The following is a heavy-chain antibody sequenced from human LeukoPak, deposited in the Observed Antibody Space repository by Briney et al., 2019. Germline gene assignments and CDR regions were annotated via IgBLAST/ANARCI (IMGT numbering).Heavy chain of an antibody. D-gene: IGHD3-22*01. CDR2: FDPEDCET. J-gene: IGHJ4*02. CDR1: GYTLTELS. CDR3: ATADHYDSSGYYWDYFDY. Sequence: GASVKVSCKVSGYTLTELSMQWVRPAPVKGGEWMGGFDPEDCETIYAQKFQGRVTMTEDTSTDTAYMELSSLRSEDTAVYYCATADHYDSSGYYWDYFDYWGQGTLVTVSS. V-gene: IGHV1-24*01.